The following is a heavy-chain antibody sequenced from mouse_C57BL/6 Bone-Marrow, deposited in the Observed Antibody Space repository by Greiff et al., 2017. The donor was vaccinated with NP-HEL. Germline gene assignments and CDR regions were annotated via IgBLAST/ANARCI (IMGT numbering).Heavy chain of an antibody. D-gene: IGHD1-1*01. CDR3: TDYCSMRYFDV. V-gene: IGHV1-15*01. CDR1: GYTFTDYE. J-gene: IGHJ1*03. CDR2: IDPETGGT. Sequence: QVHVKQSGAELVRPGASVTLSCKASGYTFTDYEMHWVKQTPVHGLEWIGAIDPETGGTAYNQKFKGKAILTADKSSSAAYMELRSLTSEDSAVYYCTDYCSMRYFDVWGTGTTVTVSS.